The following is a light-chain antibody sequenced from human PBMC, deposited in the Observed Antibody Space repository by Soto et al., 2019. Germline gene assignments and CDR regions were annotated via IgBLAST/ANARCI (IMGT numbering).Light chain of an antibody. V-gene: IGLV2-14*01. CDR3: SPYANGLV. Sequence: QSALTQPASVSGSPGQSITISCSGTSSDIDGYSCVSWYQQHPGKAPKLMIYEVSNRPSGVSNRFSGSKSGNTASLTISGLQAEDEADYYCSPYANGLVFGTGTKLTVL. CDR2: EVS. CDR1: SSDIDGYSC. J-gene: IGLJ1*01.